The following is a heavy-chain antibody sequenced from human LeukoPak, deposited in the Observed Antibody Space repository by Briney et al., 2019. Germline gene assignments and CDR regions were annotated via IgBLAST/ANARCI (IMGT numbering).Heavy chain of an antibody. CDR2: INPNSGGT. Sequence: ASVKVSCKASGYTFTGYYMHWVRQAPGQGLEWMGWINPNSGGTNYAQKFQGRVTMTRDTSISTAYMELSRLRSDDTAVYYCARDNLIRAQVGGSLPGFDPWGQGNLVTASS. J-gene: IGHJ5*02. CDR3: ARDNLIRAQVGGSLPGFDP. V-gene: IGHV1-2*02. D-gene: IGHD2-15*01. CDR1: GYTFTGYY.